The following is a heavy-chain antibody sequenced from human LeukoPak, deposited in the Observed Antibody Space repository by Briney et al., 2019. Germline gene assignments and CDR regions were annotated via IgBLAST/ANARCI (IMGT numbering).Heavy chain of an antibody. J-gene: IGHJ4*02. CDR2: IIPIFGTA. CDR3: ARDWGAGQYYFDY. D-gene: IGHD3-16*01. Sequence: GASVKVSCKASGGTFSSYAISWVRQAPGQGLEWMGGIIPIFGTANYAQKFQGKVTITTDESTSTAYMELSSLRSEDTAVYYCARDWGAGQYYFDYWGQGTLVTVSS. V-gene: IGHV1-69*05. CDR1: GGTFSSYA.